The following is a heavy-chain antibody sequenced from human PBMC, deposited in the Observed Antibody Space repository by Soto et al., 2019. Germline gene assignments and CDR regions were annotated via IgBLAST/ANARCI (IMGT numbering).Heavy chain of an antibody. Sequence: GPTLVNPTQTLTLTCTFSGFSLSTSGVGVGWIRQPPGKALEWLALIYWDDDKRYSPSLRSRLTISKDTSKNQVVLTMTNMDPVDTATYYCIQSRCGGDCLQSYASHYYYGMDVWGQGTTVTV. CDR2: IYWDDDK. V-gene: IGHV2-5*02. D-gene: IGHD2-21*02. CDR1: GFSLSTSGVG. CDR3: IQSRCGGDCLQSYASHYYYGMDV. J-gene: IGHJ6*02.